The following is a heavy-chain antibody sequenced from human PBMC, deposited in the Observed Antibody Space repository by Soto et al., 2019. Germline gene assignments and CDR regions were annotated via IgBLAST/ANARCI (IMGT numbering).Heavy chain of an antibody. V-gene: IGHV4-39*01. J-gene: IGHJ4*02. CDR1: GGSISSNSYY. D-gene: IGHD3-16*01. CDR3: ARHAAYDSVWGKSDGSDD. Sequence: QLQLQESGPGLVKPSETLSLACTVSGGSISSNSYYWDWIRQPPGKGLEWIGSMYYSGATYHNPSPQRRVTIAVDTSKNHFSVHLISVTAADTAVDYWARHAAYDSVWGKSDGSDDWGQGTLVTVSS. CDR2: MYYSGAT.